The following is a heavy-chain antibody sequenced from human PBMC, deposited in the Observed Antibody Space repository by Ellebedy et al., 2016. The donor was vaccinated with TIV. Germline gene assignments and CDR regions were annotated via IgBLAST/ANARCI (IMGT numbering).Heavy chain of an antibody. CDR2: IFYSGIT. V-gene: IGHV4-39*01. D-gene: IGHD4-17*01. CDR1: GGSISGSPYY. J-gene: IGHJ4*02. Sequence: MPSETLSLTCTVSGGSISGSPYYWGWIRQHPGKGLEWIGTIFYSGITYYNPSPKSRITISVDTSNNPFSLKLSSVTAADTAVYYCASPHEYGDFIVWGQGTLVAVSS. CDR3: ASPHEYGDFIV.